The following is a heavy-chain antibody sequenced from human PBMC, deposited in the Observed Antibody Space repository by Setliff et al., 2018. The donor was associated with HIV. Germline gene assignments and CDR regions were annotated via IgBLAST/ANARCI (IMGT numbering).Heavy chain of an antibody. V-gene: IGHV4-38-2*02. J-gene: IGHJ4*02. D-gene: IGHD5-18*01. CDR1: YYSIRSEYY. Sequence: SETLSLTCTVSYYSIRSEYYWGWVRQPPGKGLEWIGSLYQSGSAYYNPSLKSRVTMSVDTSKDQFSLRLRSVTAADTAVYYCVRLNTSILYTDYWGQGILVTVSS. CDR3: VRLNTSILYTDY. CDR2: LYQSGSA.